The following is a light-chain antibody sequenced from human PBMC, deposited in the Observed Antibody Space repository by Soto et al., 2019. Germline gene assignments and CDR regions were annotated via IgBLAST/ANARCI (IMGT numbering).Light chain of an antibody. CDR2: DVT. CDR3: SSYAGNNIVI. CDR1: NSDVGGYDL. Sequence: QSVLTQPPSASGSPGQSVTISCTGTNSDVGGYDLVSWYQQHPGKAPKLMIYDVTKRPSGVPDHFSGSKSGNTASLTVSGLQAEDEADYYCSSYAGNNIVIFGGGTKLTVL. J-gene: IGLJ2*01. V-gene: IGLV2-8*01.